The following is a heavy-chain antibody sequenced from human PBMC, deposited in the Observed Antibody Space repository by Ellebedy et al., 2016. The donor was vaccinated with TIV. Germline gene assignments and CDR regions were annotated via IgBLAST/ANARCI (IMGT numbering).Heavy chain of an antibody. V-gene: IGHV4-34*01. Sequence: SETLSLTXAVYGGSFSGYYWSWIRQPPGKGLEWIGEINHSGSTNYNPSLKSRVTISVDTSKNQFSLKLSSVTAADTAVYYCARDSPLGSSGYYVFDYWGQGTLVTVSS. CDR1: GGSFSGYY. D-gene: IGHD3-22*01. J-gene: IGHJ4*02. CDR3: ARDSPLGSSGYYVFDY. CDR2: INHSGST.